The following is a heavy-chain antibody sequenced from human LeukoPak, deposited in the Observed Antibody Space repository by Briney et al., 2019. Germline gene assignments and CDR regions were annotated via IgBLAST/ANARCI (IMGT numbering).Heavy chain of an antibody. CDR3: ARDRRVRGVTEKYYYYMDV. Sequence: ASVKVSCKASGYTFTGYCMHWVRQAPGQGLEWMGWINPNSGSTNYAQKLQGRVTMTRDTSMSTAYMELSRLRSDDTAVYYCARDRRVRGVTEKYYYYMDVWGKGTTVTVSS. CDR1: GYTFTGYC. V-gene: IGHV1-2*02. J-gene: IGHJ6*03. D-gene: IGHD3-10*01. CDR2: INPNSGST.